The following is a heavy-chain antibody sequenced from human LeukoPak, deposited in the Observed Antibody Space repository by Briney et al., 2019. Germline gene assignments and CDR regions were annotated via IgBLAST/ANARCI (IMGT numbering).Heavy chain of an antibody. D-gene: IGHD2-2*01. J-gene: IGHJ6*02. CDR1: GFTFSSYA. V-gene: IGHV3-23*01. Sequence: PGVSLRVSCAASGFTFSSYAMSWVRQAPGKGLEWVSAIIRSCGSTYYADSVKGRFTISRDNSKNTLYLQMNSLRAEDTAVYYCAKGPPQVVPAAPYYYGMDVWGQGTTVTVSS. CDR3: AKGPPQVVPAAPYYYGMDV. CDR2: IIRSCGST.